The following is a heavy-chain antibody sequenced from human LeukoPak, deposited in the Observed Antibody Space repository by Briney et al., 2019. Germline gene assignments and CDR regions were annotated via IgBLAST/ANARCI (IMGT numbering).Heavy chain of an antibody. J-gene: IGHJ4*02. CDR1: GGSFSGYY. V-gene: IGHV4-34*01. Sequence: SETLSLTCAVYGGSFSGYYWSWIRQPPGKGLEWIGEINHSGSTNYNPSLKGRVTISVDTSKNQFSLKLSSVTAADTAVYYCARKGRYLVVAAPFDYWGQGTLVTVSS. CDR3: ARKGRYLVVAAPFDY. CDR2: INHSGST. D-gene: IGHD2-15*01.